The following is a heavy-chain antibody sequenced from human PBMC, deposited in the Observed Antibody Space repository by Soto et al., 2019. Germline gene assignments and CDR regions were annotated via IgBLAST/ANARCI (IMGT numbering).Heavy chain of an antibody. CDR2: INHSGST. V-gene: IGHV4-34*01. D-gene: IGHD3-10*01. J-gene: IGHJ4*01. CDR1: GGSFSGYY. Sequence: SETLCLTCAVYGGSFSGYYWSWIRQPPGKGLEWIGEINHSGSTNYNPSLKSRVTISVDTSKNQFSLKLSSVTAADTAVYYCARGPDECYYYGSASYPLRLDDGAHGTIVTV. CDR3: ARGPDECYYYGSASYPLRLDD.